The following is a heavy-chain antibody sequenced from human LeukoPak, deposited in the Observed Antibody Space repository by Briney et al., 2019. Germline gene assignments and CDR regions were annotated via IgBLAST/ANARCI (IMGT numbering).Heavy chain of an antibody. J-gene: IGHJ4*02. V-gene: IGHV3-11*01. CDR2: ISSSGSTI. Sequence: GGSLRLSCAASGFTFSDYYMSWIRQAPGKGLEWVSYISSSGSTIYYADSVKGRFTISRDNAKNSLYLQMNSLRAEDTAVYYCAKDSTPGYSYGYDYWGQGTLVTVSS. D-gene: IGHD5-18*01. CDR3: AKDSTPGYSYGYDY. CDR1: GFTFSDYY.